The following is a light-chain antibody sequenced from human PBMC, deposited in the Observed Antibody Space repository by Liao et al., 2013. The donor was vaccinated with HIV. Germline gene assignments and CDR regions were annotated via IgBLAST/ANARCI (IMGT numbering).Light chain of an antibody. CDR2: YDS. CDR3: QVWDSSSDHPYVV. V-gene: IGLV3-1*01. Sequence: SYELTQPPSVSVSPGQTASITCSGDKLGDKYACWYQQKPGQSPVLVIYYDSDRPSGIPERFSGSNSGNTATLTISRVEAGDEADYYCQVWDSSSDHPYVVFGGGTKLTVL. J-gene: IGLJ2*01. CDR1: KLGDKY.